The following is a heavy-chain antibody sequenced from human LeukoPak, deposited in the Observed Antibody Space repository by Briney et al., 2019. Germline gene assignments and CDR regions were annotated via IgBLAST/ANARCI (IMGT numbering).Heavy chain of an antibody. Sequence: ASVKVSCKASGYTFSSHDINWVRQVPGHGLEWMGWIIPIFGTANYAQKFQGRVTITADKSTSTAYMELSSLRSEDTAVYYCARDISHCGGDCYSYYFDYWGQGTLVTVSS. CDR1: GYTFSSHD. V-gene: IGHV1-69*06. CDR3: ARDISHCGGDCYSYYFDY. D-gene: IGHD2-21*02. J-gene: IGHJ4*02. CDR2: IIPIFGTA.